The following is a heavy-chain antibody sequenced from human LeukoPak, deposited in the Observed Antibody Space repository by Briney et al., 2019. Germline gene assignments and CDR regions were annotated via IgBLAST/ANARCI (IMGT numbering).Heavy chain of an antibody. CDR3: ARDREAVAGLTYYYYYGMDV. CDR2: ISYDGSNK. V-gene: IGHV3-30-3*01. CDR1: GFTFSSYA. J-gene: IGHJ6*02. Sequence: PGGSLRLSCAASGFTFSSYAMHWVRQAPGKGLEWVAVISYDGSNKYYADSVKGRFTISRDNSKNTLYLQMNSLRAEDTAVYYCARDREAVAGLTYYYYYGMDVWGQGTTVTVSS. D-gene: IGHD6-19*01.